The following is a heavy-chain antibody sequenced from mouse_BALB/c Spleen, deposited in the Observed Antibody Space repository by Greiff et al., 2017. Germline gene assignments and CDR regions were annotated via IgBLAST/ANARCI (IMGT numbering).Heavy chain of an antibody. CDR3: ARGGDVGFAY. CDR2: ISYSGST. V-gene: IGHV3-2*02. CDR1: GYSITSDYA. Sequence: VQLQQSGPGLVKPSQSLSLTCTVTGYSITSDYAWNWIRQFPGNKLEWMGYISYSGSTSYNPSLKSRISITRDTSKNQFFLQLNSVTTEDTATYYCARGGDVGFAYWGQGTLVTVSA. J-gene: IGHJ3*01. D-gene: IGHD3-3*01.